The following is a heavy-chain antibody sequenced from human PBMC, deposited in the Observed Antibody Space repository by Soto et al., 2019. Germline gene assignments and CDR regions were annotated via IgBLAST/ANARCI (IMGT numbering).Heavy chain of an antibody. CDR1: GGSISSSSYY. V-gene: IGHV4-39*01. CDR3: ASTVMRWLQYYLDY. CDR2: IYYSGST. Sequence: SETLSLTCTVSGGSISSSSYYWGWIRQPPGKGLEWIGSIYYSGSTYYNPSLKSRVTIPVDTSKNQFSLKLSSVTAADTAVYYCASTVMRWLQYYLDYWGQGTLVTVSS. J-gene: IGHJ4*02. D-gene: IGHD5-12*01.